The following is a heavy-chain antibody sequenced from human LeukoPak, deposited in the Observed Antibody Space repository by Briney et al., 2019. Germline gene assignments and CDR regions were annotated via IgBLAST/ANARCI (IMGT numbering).Heavy chain of an antibody. V-gene: IGHV3-23*01. Sequence: GGSLRLFCTASGFLFRICAVRWARQARGKGLEWLSAICDSCGSTYYADSVKGRFTISRDNSKNTQYLQMNSLRAEDTAVYYCAKEQYSSGWPYYYYYGMDVWGQGTTVTVSS. CDR2: ICDSCGST. CDR3: AKEQYSSGWPYYYYYGMDV. J-gene: IGHJ6*02. D-gene: IGHD6-19*01. CDR1: GFLFRICA.